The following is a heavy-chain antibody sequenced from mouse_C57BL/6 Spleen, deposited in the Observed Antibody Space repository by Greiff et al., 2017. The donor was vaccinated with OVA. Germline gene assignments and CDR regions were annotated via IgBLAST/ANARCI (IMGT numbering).Heavy chain of an antibody. Sequence: VQGVESGAELAKPGASVKLSCKASGYTFTSYWMHWVKQRPGQGLEWIGYINPSSGYTKYNQKFKDKATLTADKSSSTAYMQLSSLTYEDSAVYYCASYSYGSSQGYFDYWGQGTTLTVSS. V-gene: IGHV1-7*01. CDR2: INPSSGYT. CDR3: ASYSYGSSQGYFDY. D-gene: IGHD1-1*01. J-gene: IGHJ2*01. CDR1: GYTFTSYW.